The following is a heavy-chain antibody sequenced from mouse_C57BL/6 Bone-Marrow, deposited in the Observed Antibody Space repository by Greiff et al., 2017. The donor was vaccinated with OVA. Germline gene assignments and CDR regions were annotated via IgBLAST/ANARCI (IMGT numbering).Heavy chain of an antibody. CDR1: GYTFTSYW. J-gene: IGHJ2*01. CDR3: ASEGNWPGYFDY. D-gene: IGHD4-1*01. V-gene: IGHV1-59*01. Sequence: VQLQEPGAELVRPGTSVKLSCKASGYTFTSYWMHWVKQRPGQGLEWIGVIDPSDSYTNYNQKFKGKATLTVDTSSSTAYMQLSSLRSEDSAVYYCASEGNWPGYFDYWGQGTTLTVSS. CDR2: IDPSDSYT.